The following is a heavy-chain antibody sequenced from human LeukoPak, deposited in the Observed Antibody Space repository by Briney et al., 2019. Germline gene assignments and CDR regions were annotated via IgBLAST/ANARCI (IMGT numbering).Heavy chain of an antibody. J-gene: IGHJ4*02. Sequence: GGSLRLSCAASGFTFDDYAMHWVRQAPGKGLEWVSLISGDGDHTYYADSVKGRFTVSRDNSKNSLYLEMNSLKTEDSAFYYCAKDTLYSSSSLDYWGQGTLLTVSS. V-gene: IGHV3-43*02. CDR2: ISGDGDHT. CDR3: AKDTLYSSSSLDY. CDR1: GFTFDDYA. D-gene: IGHD6-6*01.